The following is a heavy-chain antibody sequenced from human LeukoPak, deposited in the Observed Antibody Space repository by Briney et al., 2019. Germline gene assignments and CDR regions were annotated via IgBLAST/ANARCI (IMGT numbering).Heavy chain of an antibody. CDR2: IYSTATT. CDR3: ARLEVRGVIGP. J-gene: IGHJ5*02. D-gene: IGHD3-10*01. Sequence: GGSLRLSCVVSGFTVSNSYMNWVRQAPGKGLEWVSVIYSTATTYHADSVKGRFTISRDNSKNTVYLQMNSLRVEDTAVYYCARLEVRGVIGPWGQGTQVTVSS. CDR1: GFTVSNSY. V-gene: IGHV3-53*01.